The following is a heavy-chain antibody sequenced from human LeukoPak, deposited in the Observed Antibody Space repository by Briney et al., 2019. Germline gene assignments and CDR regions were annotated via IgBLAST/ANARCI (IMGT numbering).Heavy chain of an antibody. CDR2: IFVDGRT. CDR1: RGSITSYS. V-gene: IGHV4-4*07. J-gene: IGHJ3*01. D-gene: IGHD3-10*01. CDR3: CYGSGSFFNDAFDF. Sequence: TSETLSLTCTVSRGSITSYSWTWVRQPVGKGLEWVGRIFVDGRTNYNPSLKSRVTLSIDTSKNQFSLNVKSVIAADAAVYYCCYGSGSFFNDAFDFWGQGTMVTVSS.